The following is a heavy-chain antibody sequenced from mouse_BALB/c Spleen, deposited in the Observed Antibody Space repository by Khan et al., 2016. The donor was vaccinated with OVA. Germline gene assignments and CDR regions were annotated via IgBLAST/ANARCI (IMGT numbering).Heavy chain of an antibody. Sequence: EVQLQESGPGLVKPSQSLSLTCTVTGYSVTSGYGWNWIRQFPGNKLEWMGYISYSGSTNYNPSLKSRISITRDTSKNQFFLQLNAVTTEDTATYYCARTARIKYWGQGTTRTVSS. CDR3: ARTARIKY. V-gene: IGHV3-2*02. CDR1: GYSVTSGYG. J-gene: IGHJ2*01. D-gene: IGHD1-2*01. CDR2: ISYSGST.